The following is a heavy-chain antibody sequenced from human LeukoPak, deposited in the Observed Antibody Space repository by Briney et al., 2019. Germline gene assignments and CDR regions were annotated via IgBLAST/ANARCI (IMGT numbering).Heavy chain of an antibody. V-gene: IGHV3-53*01. CDR2: IYSGGTT. J-gene: IGHJ4*02. CDR1: GFTVSGNY. Sequence: GGSLRLSCAVSGFTVSGNYMSWVRQAPGKGLEWVSLIYSGGTTYYADSVKGRFTISRDNSKNTLYLQMTSLRAEDTAVYYCTRVSWRGEIFWGQGTLVSVSS. D-gene: IGHD3-3*01. CDR3: TRVSWRGEIF.